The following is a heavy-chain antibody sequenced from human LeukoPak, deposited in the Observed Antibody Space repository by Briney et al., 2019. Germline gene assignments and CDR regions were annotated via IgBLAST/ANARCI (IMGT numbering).Heavy chain of an antibody. Sequence: GASVKVSCKASGYTFTGYYMHWVRQAPGQGLEWMGWINPNSGGTNYAQKFQGRVTMTRDTSISTAYMELSRLRSDDTAVYYCARVIGEYARLSGYYYYYMDVWGKGTTVTVSS. D-gene: IGHD3-10*01. CDR2: INPNSGGT. CDR3: ARVIGEYARLSGYYYYYMDV. CDR1: GYTFTGYY. V-gene: IGHV1-2*02. J-gene: IGHJ6*03.